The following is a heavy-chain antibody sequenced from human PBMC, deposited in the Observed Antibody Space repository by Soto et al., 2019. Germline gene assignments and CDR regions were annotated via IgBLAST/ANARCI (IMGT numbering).Heavy chain of an antibody. J-gene: IGHJ2*01. D-gene: IGHD3-3*01. Sequence: QVQLVQSGAEVKKPGASVKVSCKASGYTFTSYGISWVRQAPGQGLEWMGWISAYNGNTNYAQKLQGRVTMTTDTSTSKAYMELRSLRSEDTAVYYCARARGILRHVRYFDLWGRGTLVTVSS. V-gene: IGHV1-18*01. CDR3: ARARGILRHVRYFDL. CDR2: ISAYNGNT. CDR1: GYTFTSYG.